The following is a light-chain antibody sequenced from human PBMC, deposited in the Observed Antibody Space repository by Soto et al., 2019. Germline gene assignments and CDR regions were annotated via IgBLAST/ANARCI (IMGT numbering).Light chain of an antibody. V-gene: IGKV3-15*01. J-gene: IGKJ1*01. CDR1: QGVGSN. Sequence: EVVITQSPSTLSVYRGDGAALSCRASQGVGSNLAWYQQKPGQAPRLLVYGASTRATGVPARFSGSGSGTEFTLTISSLGSEDFAVYYCQQYNKWPLTFGQGTKVDIK. CDR3: QQYNKWPLT. CDR2: GAS.